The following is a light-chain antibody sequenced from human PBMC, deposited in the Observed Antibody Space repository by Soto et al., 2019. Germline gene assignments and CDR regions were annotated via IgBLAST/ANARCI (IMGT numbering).Light chain of an antibody. CDR1: SGHSSYA. Sequence: QLVLTQSPSASASLGASVKLTCILSSGHSSYAIAWHQQQPEKGPRYLMKVNSDGSHSKGDGIPDRFSGSSSGAERYLTISSLQSEDEADYYCQTWVTGIWVFGGGTKLTVL. CDR2: VNSDGSH. V-gene: IGLV4-69*01. CDR3: QTWVTGIWV. J-gene: IGLJ3*02.